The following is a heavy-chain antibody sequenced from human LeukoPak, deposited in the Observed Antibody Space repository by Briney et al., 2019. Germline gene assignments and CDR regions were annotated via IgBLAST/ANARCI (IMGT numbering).Heavy chain of an antibody. J-gene: IGHJ6*03. Sequence: GGSLRLSCAASGFTFSSYPMHWVRQAPGKGLEWVAVVSDDGNKKFNADFVKGRFTISRDNSKNTLYLQMNSLRGEDTAVYYCARGQLLLEGYFYYMDVWGEGTTVTVSS. CDR2: VSDDGNKK. D-gene: IGHD2-2*01. CDR1: GFTFSSYP. CDR3: ARGQLLLEGYFYYMDV. V-gene: IGHV3-30-3*01.